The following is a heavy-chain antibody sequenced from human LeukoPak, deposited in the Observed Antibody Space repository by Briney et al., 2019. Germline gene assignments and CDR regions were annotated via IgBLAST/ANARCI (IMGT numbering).Heavy chain of an antibody. V-gene: IGHV3-21*01. Sequence: GGSLRLSCAASGFTFSSYSMNWVRQAPGKGLEWVSSISSSSSYIYYADSVKGRFTISRDNAKNSLYLQMNSLRAEDTAVYYCARRSPXXXXXXXXXXWGQGTXVTVSS. CDR3: ARRSPXXXXXXXXXX. J-gene: IGHJ1*01. CDR2: ISSSSSYI. CDR1: GFTFSSYS.